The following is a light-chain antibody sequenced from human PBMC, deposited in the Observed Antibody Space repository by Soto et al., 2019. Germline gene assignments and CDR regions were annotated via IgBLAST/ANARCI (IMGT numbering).Light chain of an antibody. CDR1: QSVSNNY. Sequence: EIVLTQSPGTLSLSPGERATLSCRASQSVSNNYLAWDQQKPGQAPRLLIYGASSRATGIPDRFSGSGSGTDFTLTICRLEPEDCAVYYCQQYGNAPFTFGPGTKVDTK. V-gene: IGKV3-20*01. CDR2: GAS. J-gene: IGKJ3*01. CDR3: QQYGNAPFT.